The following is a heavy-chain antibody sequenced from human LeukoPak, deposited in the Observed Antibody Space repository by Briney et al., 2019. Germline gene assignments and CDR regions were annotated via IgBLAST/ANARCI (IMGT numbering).Heavy chain of an antibody. Sequence: GGSLRLSRAASVFTFSRYWMSCARHAPGKGGEWVANIKQGGSEKYYVDSVKGRFTISRDNAKNSLYLQMKSLRAEDTAVYYCARVSGRNGNDGGRLDYWGQGTLVTVSS. CDR2: IKQGGSEK. V-gene: IGHV3-7*03. CDR3: ARVSGRNGNDGGRLDY. CDR1: VFTFSRYW. J-gene: IGHJ4*02. D-gene: IGHD1-1*01.